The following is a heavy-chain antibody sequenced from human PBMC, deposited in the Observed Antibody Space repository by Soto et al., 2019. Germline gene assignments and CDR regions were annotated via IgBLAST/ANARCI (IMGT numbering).Heavy chain of an antibody. D-gene: IGHD1-26*01. V-gene: IGHV4-59*01. CDR3: ARCFSGNYPSRPEEQYYFDS. CDR1: GDSIRSYY. J-gene: IGHJ4*02. Sequence: SETLSLTCTVSGDSIRSYYWSWIRQPPGKGPEWIGYIYCSGYTSYNPSLKSRVTISVDTSKNQFCLKLNSVTAADTAVYYCARCFSGNYPSRPEEQYYFDSWGQGSLVTAPQ. CDR2: IYCSGYT.